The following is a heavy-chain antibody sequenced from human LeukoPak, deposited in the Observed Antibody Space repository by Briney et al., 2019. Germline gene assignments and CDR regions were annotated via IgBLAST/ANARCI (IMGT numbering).Heavy chain of an antibody. J-gene: IGHJ3*02. V-gene: IGHV1-69*13. D-gene: IGHD5-18*01. CDR2: IIPIFGTA. CDR1: GGTFSSYA. CDR3: ARKGGGYSHGRDAFDI. Sequence: SVKVSCKASGGTFSSYAIRWVRQAPGQGLEWMGGIIPIFGTANYAQKFQGRVTITADESTSTAYMELSSLRSEDTAVYYCARKGGGYSHGRDAFDIWGQGTMVTVSS.